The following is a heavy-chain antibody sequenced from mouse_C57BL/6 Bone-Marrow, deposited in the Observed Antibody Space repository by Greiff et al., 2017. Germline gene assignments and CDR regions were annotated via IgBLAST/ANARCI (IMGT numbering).Heavy chain of an antibody. CDR1: GYTFTSYW. V-gene: IGHV1-64*01. D-gene: IGHD1-1*01. J-gene: IGHJ1*03. CDR3: AREGRFYGSSWYFDV. Sequence: QVQLQQPGAELVKPGASVKLSCKASGYTFTSYWMHWVKQRPGQGLEWIGMIHPNSGSTNYNEKFKSKATLTVDKSYSTAYMLLSSLTSEDSAVYYCAREGRFYGSSWYFDVWGTGTTVTVSS. CDR2: IHPNSGST.